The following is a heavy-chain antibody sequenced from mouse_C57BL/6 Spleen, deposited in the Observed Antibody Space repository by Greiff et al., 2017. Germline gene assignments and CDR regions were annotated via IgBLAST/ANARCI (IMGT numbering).Heavy chain of an antibody. J-gene: IGHJ4*01. Sequence: QVQLQPPGAELVKPGASVKLSCKASGYTFTSYWMHWVKQRPGQGLEWIGMIHPNSGSTNYNEKFKSKATLTVDKSSSTAYMQLSSLTSEDSAVYYCARSDFLRAMDYWGQGTSVTVSS. CDR3: ARSDFLRAMDY. V-gene: IGHV1-64*01. CDR1: GYTFTSYW. CDR2: IHPNSGST. D-gene: IGHD5-5*01.